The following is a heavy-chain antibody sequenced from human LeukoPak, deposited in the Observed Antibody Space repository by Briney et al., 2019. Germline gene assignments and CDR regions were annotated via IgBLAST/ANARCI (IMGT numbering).Heavy chain of an antibody. CDR2: FDPEDGET. D-gene: IGHD6-19*01. Sequence: ASVKVSCKASGGTFSSYAISWVRQAPGQGLEWMGGFDPEDGETIYAQKFQGRVTMTEDTSTDTAYMELSSLRSEDTAVYYCATPSSGWLPTYFDYWGQGTLVTVSS. CDR3: ATPSSGWLPTYFDY. CDR1: GGTFSSYA. J-gene: IGHJ4*02. V-gene: IGHV1-24*01.